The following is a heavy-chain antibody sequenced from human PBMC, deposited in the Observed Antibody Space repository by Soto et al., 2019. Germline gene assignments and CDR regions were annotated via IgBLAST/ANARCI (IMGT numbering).Heavy chain of an antibody. Sequence: ASVKVSCKASGYTFTVYYMHWVRQAPGQGLEWMGWINPKSGGTMYPQKFQGRVTMTWDSSISTAYMALTRLRSDDTAVYYCARDLAKGGGSAGFDYWGQGTLVTVS. CDR1: GYTFTVYY. J-gene: IGHJ4*02. V-gene: IGHV1-2*02. D-gene: IGHD1-26*01. CDR2: INPKSGGT. CDR3: ARDLAKGGGSAGFDY.